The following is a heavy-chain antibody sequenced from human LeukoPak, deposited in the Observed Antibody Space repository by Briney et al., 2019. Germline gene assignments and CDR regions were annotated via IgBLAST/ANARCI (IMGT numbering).Heavy chain of an antibody. CDR3: ARAPGYCSGGSCYYYGMDV. CDR1: GGTFSSYA. D-gene: IGHD2-15*01. J-gene: IGHJ6*02. CDR2: IIPILGIA. Sequence: ASVKVSCKASGGTFSSYAISWVRQAPGQGLEWMGRIIPILGIANYAQKFQGRVTITADKSTSTAYMELSSLRSEDTAVYYCARAPGYCSGGSCYYYGMDVWGQGTTVTVSS. V-gene: IGHV1-69*04.